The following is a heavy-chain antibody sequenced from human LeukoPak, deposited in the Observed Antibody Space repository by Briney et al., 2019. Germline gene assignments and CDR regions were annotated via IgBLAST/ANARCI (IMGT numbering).Heavy chain of an antibody. CDR3: ARDFILGYCNGGSCYSDY. V-gene: IGHV1-2*02. D-gene: IGHD2-15*01. CDR1: GYTFTGYY. CDR2: INPNSGGT. J-gene: IGHJ4*02. Sequence: GASVKVSCKASGYTFTGYYMHWVRQAPGQGLEWMGWINPNSGGTNYAQKLQGRVTMTTDTSTSTAYMELRSLRSDDTAVYYCARDFILGYCNGGSCYSDYWGQGTLVTVSS.